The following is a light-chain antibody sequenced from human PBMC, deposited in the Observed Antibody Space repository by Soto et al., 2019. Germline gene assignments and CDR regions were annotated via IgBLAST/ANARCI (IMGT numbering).Light chain of an antibody. V-gene: IGKV3-11*01. CDR2: DAS. J-gene: IGKJ4*01. Sequence: EIVLTQSPATLSLSPGERATLSCRASQSVSSYLTWYQQKPGQAPRLLIYDASNRATGIPARFSGSGSGADFTLTISRLAHEYFAVYYCQQRSNWPLTFGGGTKVEIE. CDR1: QSVSSY. CDR3: QQRSNWPLT.